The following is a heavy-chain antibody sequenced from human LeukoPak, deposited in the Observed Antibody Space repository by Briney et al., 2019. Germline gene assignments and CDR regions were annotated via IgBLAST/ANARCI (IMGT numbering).Heavy chain of an antibody. V-gene: IGHV4-34*01. CDR3: ARAYSSSWYVWYYFDY. CDR1: GGSFSGYY. Sequence: SETLSLTCAVYGGSFSGYYWSWIRQPPGKGLEWIGVINHSGSTNYNPSLKSRVTISVDTSKNQFSLKLSSVTAADTAVYYCARAYSSSWYVWYYFDYWGQGTLVTVSS. CDR2: INHSGST. D-gene: IGHD6-13*01. J-gene: IGHJ4*02.